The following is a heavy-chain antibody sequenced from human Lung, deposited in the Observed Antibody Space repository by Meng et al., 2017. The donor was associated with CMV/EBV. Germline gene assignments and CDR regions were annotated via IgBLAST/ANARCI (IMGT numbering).Heavy chain of an antibody. J-gene: IGHJ6*02. Sequence: GGSLRLSCTASGFTFDDFAMHWVRQSPGEGLEWVSGISGNTGFIGYADSVKGRFTISRDNAKKTLSLQINTLRAEDTALYYCTKGRGERVTIDAMDVWGQGTXVTVSS. CDR1: GFTFDDFA. V-gene: IGHV3-9*01. CDR3: TKGRGERVTIDAMDV. CDR2: ISGNTGFI. D-gene: IGHD2-21*02.